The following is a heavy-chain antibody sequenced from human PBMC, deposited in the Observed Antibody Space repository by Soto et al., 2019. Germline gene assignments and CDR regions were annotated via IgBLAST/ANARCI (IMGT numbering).Heavy chain of an antibody. CDR2: ISGSGGST. J-gene: IGHJ6*02. V-gene: IGHV3-23*01. CDR3: ARGITVPNYYYYYGMDV. Sequence: GSLRLSCAASGFTFSTYAMNWVRQTPGKGLEWISTISGSGGSTYYADSVKGRFTISRDNSKNTLYLQMNSLRAEDTAVYYCARGITVPNYYYYYGMDVWGQGTTVTVSS. D-gene: IGHD4-17*01. CDR1: GFTFSTYA.